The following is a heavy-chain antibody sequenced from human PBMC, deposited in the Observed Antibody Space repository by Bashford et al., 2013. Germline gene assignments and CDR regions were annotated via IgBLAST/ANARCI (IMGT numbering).Heavy chain of an antibody. Sequence: IVGGRQMPGKGLEWMGLIFPGDSDTRYSPAFRRARSPISADKSINTAYLQWSSLKASDTAVYYCTTDGLLHVHCSNGICYHDGFDFWGQGTKVTVS. CDR3: TTDGLLHVHCSNGICYHDGFDF. V-gene: IGHV5-51*01. D-gene: IGHD2-8*01. CDR2: IFPGDSDT. J-gene: IGHJ3*01.